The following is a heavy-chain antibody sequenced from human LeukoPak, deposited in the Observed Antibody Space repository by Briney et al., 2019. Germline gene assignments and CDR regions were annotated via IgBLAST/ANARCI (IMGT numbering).Heavy chain of an antibody. CDR3: VRESYVTMIIGDY. V-gene: IGHV3-48*03. D-gene: IGHD3-22*01. Sequence: PGGSLRLSCAASGFTFSSYEMNWVRQAPGKGLEWVSFISSVGNTIYYADSVKGRFTTSRDNAKNSLYLQMNSLRVEDTAVYYCVRESYVTMIIGDYWGQGTLVTVSS. J-gene: IGHJ4*02. CDR2: ISSVGNTI. CDR1: GFTFSSYE.